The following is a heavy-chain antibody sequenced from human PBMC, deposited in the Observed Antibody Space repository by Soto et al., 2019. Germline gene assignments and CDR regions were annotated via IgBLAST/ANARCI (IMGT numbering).Heavy chain of an antibody. Sequence: GGSLRLSCAASGFSFSSYWVTWVRQAPGKGLEWVANIHMDGSIKNYVDSVRGRFTVPRDNTNDVLYLQMNGLRVDDTAIYYCARDADYNRGGYYDAYDLWGQGTMVTVSS. CDR1: GFSFSSYW. CDR3: ARDADYNRGGYYDAYDL. D-gene: IGHD3-22*01. CDR2: IHMDGSIK. J-gene: IGHJ3*01. V-gene: IGHV3-7*05.